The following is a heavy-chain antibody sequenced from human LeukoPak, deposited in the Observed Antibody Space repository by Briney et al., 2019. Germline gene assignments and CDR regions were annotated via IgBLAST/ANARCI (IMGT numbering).Heavy chain of an antibody. J-gene: IGHJ4*02. V-gene: IGHV5-51*01. D-gene: IGHD2-15*01. CDR2: IYPGDSDT. Sequence: GESLKIPCKGSGFSFTSYWIGWVRQMPGKGLEWMGIIYPGDSDTRYSPSFQGQVTISADKSISTAYLQRSSLKASDTAMYYCASRVGCSGGSCYPYYFDYWGQGTLVTVSS. CDR1: GFSFTSYW. CDR3: ASRVGCSGGSCYPYYFDY.